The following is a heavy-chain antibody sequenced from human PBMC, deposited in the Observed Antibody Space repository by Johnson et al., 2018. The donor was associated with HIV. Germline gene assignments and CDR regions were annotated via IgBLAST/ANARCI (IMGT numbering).Heavy chain of an antibody. CDR2: ISYDGSNK. Sequence: QVQLVESGGGVVQPGRSLRLSCAASGFTFSSYAMHWVRQAPGKGLEWVAVISYDGSNKYYADFVQGRFTISRDHSNNTLYLQMSSLRPDDTAVYYCERGRPKWEPLWGGAFDVWGQGTMVTVSS. J-gene: IGHJ3*01. V-gene: IGHV3-30-3*01. CDR3: ERGRPKWEPLWGGAFDV. D-gene: IGHD1-26*01. CDR1: GFTFSSYA.